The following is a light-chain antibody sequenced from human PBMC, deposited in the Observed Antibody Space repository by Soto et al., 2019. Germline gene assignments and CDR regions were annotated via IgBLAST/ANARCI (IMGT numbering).Light chain of an antibody. CDR1: QAISSY. CDR3: QQHYCYPWT. J-gene: IGKJ1*01. CDR2: ASS. V-gene: IGKV1-9*01. Sequence: DIQLTQSPSFLSASVGDRVPITCRASQAISSYLAWFQQRPGKAPKVLIYASSTVQSGVPSRFSGSASGTEFTLTIGSLPPAEFATYVCQQHYCYPWTFGQGTKVVIK.